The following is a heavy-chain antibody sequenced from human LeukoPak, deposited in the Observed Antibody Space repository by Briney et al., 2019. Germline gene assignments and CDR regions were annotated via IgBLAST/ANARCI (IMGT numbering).Heavy chain of an antibody. CDR3: ARDRAPVGETHFYYNYYMDV. V-gene: IGHV1-2*02. CDR1: GYTFTGYY. J-gene: IGHJ6*03. CDR2: MNPNSGGT. D-gene: IGHD3-16*01. Sequence: ASVKVSCKTSGYTFTGYYIHWVRQAPGQGLEWMGWMNPNSGGTKYGQKFQGRVTMTRDTSITTAYMKLSTLTSDDTAVYYCARDRAPVGETHFYYNYYMDVWGKGTTVTVSS.